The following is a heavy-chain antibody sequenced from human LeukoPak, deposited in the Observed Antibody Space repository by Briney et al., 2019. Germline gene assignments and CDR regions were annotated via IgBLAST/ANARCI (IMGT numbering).Heavy chain of an antibody. CDR2: IKQDGSEK. CDR1: GFTFSSYW. J-gene: IGHJ5*02. Sequence: GGSLRLSCAASGFTFSSYWMSWVRQAPGKGLEWVANIKQDGSEKYYVDSVKGRFTISRDNAKNSLYLQMNSLRAEDTAVYYCSYYDFWSGYLRGPWFDPWGQGTLVTVSS. D-gene: IGHD3-3*01. V-gene: IGHV3-7*01. CDR3: SYYDFWSGYLRGPWFDP.